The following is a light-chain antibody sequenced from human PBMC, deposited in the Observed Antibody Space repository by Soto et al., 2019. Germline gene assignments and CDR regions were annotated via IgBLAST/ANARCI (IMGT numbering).Light chain of an antibody. Sequence: QPVLTQSPSASASLGASVKLTCTLSSGHSNYAIAWHQQQPEKGPRYLMKLNNDGSHSKGDGIPDRFSGSSSGAERYLTISSLQSEDEADYYCQTWGTGMVFGGGTKLTVL. J-gene: IGLJ3*02. CDR3: QTWGTGMV. V-gene: IGLV4-69*01. CDR1: SGHSNYA. CDR2: LNNDGSH.